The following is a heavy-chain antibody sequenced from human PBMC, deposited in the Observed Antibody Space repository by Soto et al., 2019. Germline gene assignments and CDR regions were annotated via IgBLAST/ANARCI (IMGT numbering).Heavy chain of an antibody. D-gene: IGHD3-22*01. CDR1: GFTFSEYY. V-gene: IGHV3-11*05. J-gene: IGHJ5*02. CDR2: ISGSSTYI. Sequence: PGGSLRLSCEASGFTFSEYYMSWIRQAPGKGLEWVSYISGSSTYINYAESVKGRFTISRDNAKNSLYLQMNSLRAEDTAVYYCARENYYYDSNGYYSPWG. CDR3: ARENYYYDSNGYYSP.